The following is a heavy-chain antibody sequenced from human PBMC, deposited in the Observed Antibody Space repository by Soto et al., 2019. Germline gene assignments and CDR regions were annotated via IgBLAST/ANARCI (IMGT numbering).Heavy chain of an antibody. CDR1: GFMFSSYS. D-gene: IGHD3-22*01. V-gene: IGHV3-33*08. CDR3: ARDRAPFNYYDSSGPFDY. Sequence: PGGSLRLSCVASGFMFSSYSMHWVRQAPGKGLEWVAVIWYDGSNKYYADSVKGRFTISRDNSKNTLYLQMNSLRAEDTAVYYCARDRAPFNYYDSSGPFDYWGQGTLVTVSS. CDR2: IWYDGSNK. J-gene: IGHJ4*02.